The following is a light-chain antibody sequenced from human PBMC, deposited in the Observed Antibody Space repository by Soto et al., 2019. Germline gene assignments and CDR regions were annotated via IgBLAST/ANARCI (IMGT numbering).Light chain of an antibody. J-gene: IGKJ2*01. CDR2: GTS. CDR1: QTVSSTY. Sequence: EIVLTQSPGTLSLSPGERATLSCRTSQTVSSTYLAWYQQKRGQAPRLLIYGTSNRDTGIPDRFSGSGSGTDFTLTISRLEHDDFAVYHCQLYGSSPLYSFAQGTELEIK. CDR3: QLYGSSPLYS. V-gene: IGKV3-20*01.